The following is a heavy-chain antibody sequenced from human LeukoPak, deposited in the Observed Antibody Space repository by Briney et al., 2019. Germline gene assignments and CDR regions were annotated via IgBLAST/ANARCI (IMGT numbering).Heavy chain of an antibody. CDR1: GFSFSDAW. CDR3: KTDFLSGTYQDCYFDL. D-gene: IGHD1-26*01. CDR2: IKSKTDPGTT. J-gene: IGHJ2*01. Sequence: GGSLRLSCAVSGFSFSDAWTSWVRQAPGKGLEWVGRIKSKTDPGTTDYAAPLKGRFPISRDDSKNTLYLQMNSLKTEDTAVSYFKTDFLSGTYQDCYFDLWGRGTRVTVSS. V-gene: IGHV3-15*01.